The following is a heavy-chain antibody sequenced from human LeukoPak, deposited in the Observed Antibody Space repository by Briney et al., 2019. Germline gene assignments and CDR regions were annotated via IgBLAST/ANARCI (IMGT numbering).Heavy chain of an antibody. Sequence: GRSLRLSCAASGFTFSSYAMHWVRQAPGKGLEWVAVISYDGSNKYYADSVKGRFTISRDNSKNTLYLQMNSLRAEDTAVYYCARDPQIQLRYEADYWGQGTLVTVSS. CDR1: GFTFSSYA. D-gene: IGHD5-18*01. J-gene: IGHJ4*02. CDR2: ISYDGSNK. V-gene: IGHV3-30*04. CDR3: ARDPQIQLRYEADY.